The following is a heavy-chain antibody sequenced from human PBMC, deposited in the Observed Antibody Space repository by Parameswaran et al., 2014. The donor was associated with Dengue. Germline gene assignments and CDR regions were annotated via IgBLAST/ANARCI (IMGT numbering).Heavy chain of an antibody. CDR2: IYPADSDT. D-gene: IGHD5-24*01. Sequence: GRSLKISCKGSGYSFTDYWIGWVRQMPGKGLEWMGIIYPADSDTRYSPSFQGQVTISADKSISTAYLQWSSLKASDTAIYYCVRSVKDGYNLDCSMWGQGTMVTVSS. CDR3: VRSVKDGYNLDCSM. J-gene: IGHJ3*02. V-gene: IGHV5-51*01. CDR1: GYSFTDYW.